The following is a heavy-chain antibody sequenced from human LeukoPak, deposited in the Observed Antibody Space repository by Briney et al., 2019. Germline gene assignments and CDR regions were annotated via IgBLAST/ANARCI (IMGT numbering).Heavy chain of an antibody. CDR3: ARDGSGSYYNTSYYYYGMDV. CDR2: INAGNGNT. CDR1: GYTFTSYA. Sequence: ASVKVSCKASGYTFTSYAMHWVRQAPGQRLEWMGWINAGNGNTKYSQKFQGRVTITRDTSASTAYMELGSLRSEDTAVYYCARDGSGSYYNTSYYYYGMDVWGKGTTVTVSS. V-gene: IGHV1-3*01. D-gene: IGHD3-10*01. J-gene: IGHJ6*04.